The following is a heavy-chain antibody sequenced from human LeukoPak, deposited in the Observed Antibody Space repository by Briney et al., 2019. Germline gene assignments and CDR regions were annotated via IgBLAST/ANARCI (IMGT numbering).Heavy chain of an antibody. V-gene: IGHV3-30*18. J-gene: IGHJ4*02. CDR1: EFTFSSYA. CDR3: AKAHLLDWLLPFDY. CDR2: VSNDGGDK. Sequence: GGSLRLSCAASEFTFSSYAMHWVRQAPGKGLEWVALVSNDGGDKYYADSVKGRFTISRDNSKNTLYLQMNSPRGEDTGVYYCAKAHLLDWLLPFDYWGQGTLVTVSS. D-gene: IGHD3/OR15-3a*01.